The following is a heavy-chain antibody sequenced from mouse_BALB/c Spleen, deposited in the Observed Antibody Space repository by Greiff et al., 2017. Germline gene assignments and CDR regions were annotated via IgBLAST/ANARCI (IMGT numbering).Heavy chain of an antibody. CDR2: IRNKANGYTT. Sequence: EVMLVESGGGLVQPGGSLRLSCATSGFTFTDYYMSWVRQPPGKALEWLGFIRNKANGYTTEYSASVKGRFTISRDNSQSILYLQMNTLRAEDSATYSCARDAGVYYAMDYWGQGTSVTVSS. J-gene: IGHJ4*01. V-gene: IGHV7-3*02. CDR1: GFTFTDYY. CDR3: ARDAGVYYAMDY.